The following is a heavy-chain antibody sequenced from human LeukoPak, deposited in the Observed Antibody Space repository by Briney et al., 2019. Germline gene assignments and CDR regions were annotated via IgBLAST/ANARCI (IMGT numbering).Heavy chain of an antibody. D-gene: IGHD3-9*01. CDR2: SYSNGNT. V-gene: IGHV3-53*01. CDR1: GFTVNSNY. Sequence: GGSLRLSCAASGFTVNSNYYMRWVRQAPGKGLEWVSVSYSNGNTYYADSVKGRFTISRDNSKNTLYLQMNSLRAEDTAVYYCARELLRYFDWRGDAFDIWGQGTMVTVSS. J-gene: IGHJ3*02. CDR3: ARELLRYFDWRGDAFDI.